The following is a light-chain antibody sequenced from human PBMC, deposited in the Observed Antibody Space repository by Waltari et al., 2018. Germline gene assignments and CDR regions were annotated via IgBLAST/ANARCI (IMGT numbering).Light chain of an antibody. Sequence: EIVLTQSPATLSLSPGERATLSCSASQSVSSYLAWYQQKPGQAPRLLIYDVSNRATGIPARFSGSGSGTDFTLTISSLESEDFAVYYCQQRGNWPLTFGGGTKVEIK. CDR2: DVS. V-gene: IGKV3-11*01. CDR3: QQRGNWPLT. CDR1: QSVSSY. J-gene: IGKJ4*01.